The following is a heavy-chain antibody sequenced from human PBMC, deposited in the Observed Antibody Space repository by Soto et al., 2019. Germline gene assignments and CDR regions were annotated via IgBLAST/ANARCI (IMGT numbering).Heavy chain of an antibody. CDR3: ATGYCSSTSCNVAAAGRLRNYYYGMDV. Sequence: GESLKISCKGSGYSFTSYWISWVRQMPGKGLEWMGRIDPSDSYTNYSPSFQGHVTISADKSISTAYLQWSSLKASDTAMYYCATGYCSSTSCNVAAAGRLRNYYYGMDVWGQGTTVTVSS. D-gene: IGHD2-2*03. CDR1: GYSFTSYW. CDR2: IDPSDSYT. J-gene: IGHJ6*02. V-gene: IGHV5-10-1*01.